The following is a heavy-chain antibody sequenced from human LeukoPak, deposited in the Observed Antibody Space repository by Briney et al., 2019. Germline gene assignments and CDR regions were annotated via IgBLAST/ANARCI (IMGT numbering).Heavy chain of an antibody. J-gene: IGHJ4*02. CDR2: IYYSGST. CDR1: GGSISSYY. V-gene: IGHV4-59*01. D-gene: IGHD3-22*01. Sequence: PSETLSLTCTVSGGSISSYYWSWIRQPPGKGLEWIGYIYYSGSTNYNPSLKSRVTISVDTSKNQFSLKLSSVTAADTAVYYCAREYDSSGYYGYYFDYWGQGTLVTVSS. CDR3: AREYDSSGYYGYYFDY.